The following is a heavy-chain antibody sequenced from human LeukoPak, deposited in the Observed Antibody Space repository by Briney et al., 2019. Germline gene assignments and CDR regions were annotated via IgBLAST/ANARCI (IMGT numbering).Heavy chain of an antibody. CDR1: GFTFGSYS. CDR2: INSGSNSI. V-gene: IGHV3-48*01. J-gene: IGHJ4*02. Sequence: GGSLRLSCAASGFTFGSYSMNWVRQAPGKGLEWLSYINSGSNSINYADSVKGRFIISRDNAKNSLYLQMNSLRAEDTALYYCAREPPYGTWSLGYWGQGALVTVSS. D-gene: IGHD2-15*01. CDR3: AREPPYGTWSLGY.